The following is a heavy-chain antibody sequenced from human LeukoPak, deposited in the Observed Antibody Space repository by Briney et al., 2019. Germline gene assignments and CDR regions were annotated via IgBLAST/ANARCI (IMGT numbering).Heavy chain of an antibody. D-gene: IGHD2-2*01. CDR3: ARDPYCSSTSCYRDY. CDR2: ISSSSSYI. CDR1: GFTFSSYS. J-gene: IGHJ4*02. V-gene: IGHV3-21*04. Sequence: GGSLRLSCAASGFTFSSYSMNWVRQAPGKGLEWVSSISSSSSYIYYADSVKGRFTISRDNAKNSLYLQMNSLRAEDTAVYYCARDPYCSSTSCYRDYWGQGTLVTVSS.